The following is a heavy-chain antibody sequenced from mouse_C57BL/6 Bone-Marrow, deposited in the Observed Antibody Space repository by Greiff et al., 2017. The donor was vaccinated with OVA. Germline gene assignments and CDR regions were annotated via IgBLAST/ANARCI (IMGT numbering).Heavy chain of an antibody. D-gene: IGHD1-1*01. CDR3: ARVSSYEYYAMDD. V-gene: IGHV1-64*01. CDR1: GYTFTSYW. Sequence: VKLQESGPELVKPGASVKLSCKASGYTFTSYWMHWVKQRPGQGLEWIGMIHPNSGSTNYNEKFKSKATLTVDKSSSTAYMQLSSLTSEDSAVYYCARVSSYEYYAMDDWGQGTSVTVAT. J-gene: IGHJ4*01. CDR2: IHPNSGST.